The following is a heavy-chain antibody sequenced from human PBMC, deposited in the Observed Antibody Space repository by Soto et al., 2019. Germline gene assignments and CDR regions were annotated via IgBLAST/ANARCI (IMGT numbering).Heavy chain of an antibody. CDR2: IPYDGSNK. Sequence: GGSLRLSCAASGFTFSSYGMHWVRQAPGKGLEWVAVIPYDGSNKYYADSVKGRFTISRDNSKNTLYLQMNSLRAEDTAVYYCAKRAVGGYCSGGSCHTDDAFDIWGQGTMVTVSS. V-gene: IGHV3-30*18. CDR3: AKRAVGGYCSGGSCHTDDAFDI. J-gene: IGHJ3*02. D-gene: IGHD2-15*01. CDR1: GFTFSSYG.